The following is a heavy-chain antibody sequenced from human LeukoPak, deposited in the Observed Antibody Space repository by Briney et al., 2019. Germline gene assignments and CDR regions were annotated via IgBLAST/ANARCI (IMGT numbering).Heavy chain of an antibody. CDR1: GFTFSDYY. J-gene: IGHJ4*02. D-gene: IGHD2-21*02. CDR2: ISSSGSTI. CDR3: ARSRGDQRVSQYYFDY. V-gene: IGHV3-11*01. Sequence: PGGSLRLSCAASGFTFSDYYMSWIRQAPGKGLEWVSYISSSGSTIYYADSVKGRFTISRDNAKNSLYLQMNSLRAEDTAVYYCARSRGDQRVSQYYFDYWGQGTLVTVSS.